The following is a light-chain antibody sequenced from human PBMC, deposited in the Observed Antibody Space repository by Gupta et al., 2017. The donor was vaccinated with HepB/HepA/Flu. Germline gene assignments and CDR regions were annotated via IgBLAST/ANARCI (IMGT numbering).Light chain of an antibody. CDR1: QAIRND. CDR3: RQDYNYPRT. CDR2: AAS. Sequence: AIQMTQSPSSPSASVGDRVTITCRASQAIRNDLGWYQQKPGKAPKLLIYAASNLQSGVPSRFSGSGSGTDFTLTISSLQPEDFATYYCRQDYNYPRTFGQGTKVEIK. V-gene: IGKV1-6*01. J-gene: IGKJ1*01.